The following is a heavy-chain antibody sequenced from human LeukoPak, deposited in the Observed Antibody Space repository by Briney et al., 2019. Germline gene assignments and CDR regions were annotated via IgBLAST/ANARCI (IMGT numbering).Heavy chain of an antibody. CDR2: IDLNSGDT. J-gene: IGHJ4*02. CDR3: ARDARVSADY. V-gene: IGHV1-2*06. Sequence: ASVKVSCKASGYTFTGYYLHWVRQAPGQGLEWIGRIDLNSGDTSYAQDFQGRVTMTRDTSISTAYMELSRLRSDDTAVYYCARDARVSADYWGQGTLVTVSS. CDR1: GYTFTGYY. D-gene: IGHD1-26*01.